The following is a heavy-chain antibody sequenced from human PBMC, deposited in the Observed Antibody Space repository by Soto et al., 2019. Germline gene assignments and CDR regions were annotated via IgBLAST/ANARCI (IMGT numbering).Heavy chain of an antibody. V-gene: IGHV3-53*01. CDR3: AKLGPYGSESYSFRYNWIDP. CDR2: IYSGGAT. D-gene: IGHD3-10*01. J-gene: IGHJ5*02. Sequence: EVQLVDSGGGLIQPGGSLRLSCAASGFSVSSSHMIWVRQAPGKGLEWVSVIYSGGATYYAVSVKGRFTISRDRSKNTVYCQMDGLRTEDTAVYHCAKLGPYGSESYSFRYNWIDPWGQGTLVTVSS. CDR1: GFSVSSSH.